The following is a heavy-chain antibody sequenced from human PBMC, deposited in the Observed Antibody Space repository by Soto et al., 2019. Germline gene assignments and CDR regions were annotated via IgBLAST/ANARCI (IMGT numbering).Heavy chain of an antibody. V-gene: IGHV3-49*04. CDR2: IRRKAYGGTT. CDR3: TRSLAIDFDS. CDR1: GFNFGAYA. Sequence: GGSLRLSCSASGFNFGAYAMSWVRQPPGKGLEWVGFIRRKAYGGTTDYAASVKGRFTISRDDSKSIAYLQMNSLKIEDTAVYYCTRSLAIDFDSWGQRTLVTVSS. J-gene: IGHJ4*02.